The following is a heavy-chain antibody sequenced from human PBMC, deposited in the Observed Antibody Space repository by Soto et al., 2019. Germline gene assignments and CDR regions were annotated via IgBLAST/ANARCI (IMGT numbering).Heavy chain of an antibody. D-gene: IGHD6-19*01. CDR1: GFTVSRYA. CDR2: ISYDGSNK. CDR3: ARDGEGGWLVISHCFDY. J-gene: IGHJ4*02. V-gene: IGHV3-30-3*01. Sequence: QVQLVESGGGVVQPGRSLRLSCAASGFTVSRYAMHWVRQAPGKGLEWVAVISYDGSNKYYADSVKGRFTTSRDNSKNTVYLQMNSLRAEDTAVYYCARDGEGGWLVISHCFDYWGQGTLVTVSS.